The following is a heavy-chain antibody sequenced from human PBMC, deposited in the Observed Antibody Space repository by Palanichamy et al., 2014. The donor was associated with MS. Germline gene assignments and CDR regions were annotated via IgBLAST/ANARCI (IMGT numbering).Heavy chain of an antibody. CDR3: ARDDVYCSGGSSHSVRVLDI. V-gene: IGHV1-18*01. D-gene: IGHD2-15*01. CDR2: ISGSNGDT. CDR1: GYTFIAYG. Sequence: QVQLVQSGAEVKKPGASVKVSCKASGYTFIAYGISWVREAPGQGLEWMGWISGSNGDTNYAQNFQGRVTMTRDTSRSTAYLEMRSLRSDDTAVYYCARDDVYCSGGSSHSVRVLDIWGQGTMVTVSS. J-gene: IGHJ3*02.